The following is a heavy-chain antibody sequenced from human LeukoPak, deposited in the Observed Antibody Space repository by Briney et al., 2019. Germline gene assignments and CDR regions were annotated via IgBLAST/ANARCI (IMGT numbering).Heavy chain of an antibody. CDR2: IYYSGST. CDR3: ARKLYLSSSSYHFDY. Sequence: SETLSLTCTVSGGSISSYYWGWIRQPPGKGLEWIGSIYYSGSTYYNPSLKSRVTISVDTSKNQFSLKLSSVTAADTAVYYCARKLYLSSSSYHFDYWGQGTLVTVSS. CDR1: GGSISSYY. D-gene: IGHD6-6*01. V-gene: IGHV4-39*01. J-gene: IGHJ4*02.